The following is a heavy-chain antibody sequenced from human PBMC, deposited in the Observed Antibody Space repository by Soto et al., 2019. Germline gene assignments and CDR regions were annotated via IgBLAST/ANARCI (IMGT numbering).Heavy chain of an antibody. Sequence: GGSLRLSCAASGFTFSSYAMRWVRQAPGKGLEWVSAISGSGGSTYYADSVKGRFTISRDNSKNTLYLQMNSLRAEDTAVYYCSKVTRPFTIFGVEDCYYFDYWGQGTLVTVSS. J-gene: IGHJ4*02. V-gene: IGHV3-23*01. D-gene: IGHD3-3*01. CDR1: GFTFSSYA. CDR2: ISGSGGST. CDR3: SKVTRPFTIFGVEDCYYFDY.